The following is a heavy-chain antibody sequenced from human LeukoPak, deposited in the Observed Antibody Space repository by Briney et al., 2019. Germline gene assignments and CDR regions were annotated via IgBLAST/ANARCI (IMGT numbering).Heavy chain of an antibody. CDR2: ISSSSSNI. V-gene: IGHV3-21*01. Sequence: GGSLRLSCAASGFTFSSYSMNWVRQAPGKGLEWVSSISSSSSNIYYADSEKGRFTISRDNANTSLYLYMNKQRAEDTAVYDCARDLRYYYDSSGSPDYWGQGTLVTLSS. CDR3: ARDLRYYYDSSGSPDY. CDR1: GFTFSSYS. J-gene: IGHJ4*02. D-gene: IGHD3-22*01.